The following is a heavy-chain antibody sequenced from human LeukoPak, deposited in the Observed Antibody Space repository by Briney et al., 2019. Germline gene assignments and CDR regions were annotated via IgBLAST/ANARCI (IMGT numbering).Heavy chain of an antibody. CDR3: ATYSNYDFDY. J-gene: IGHJ4*02. CDR1: GGSFSGYY. V-gene: IGHV4-34*01. Sequence: SETLSLTCAVYGGSFSGYYWSWIRQPPGKGLEWIGEINHSGSTNYDPSLKSRVTISVDTSKNQFSLKLSSVTAADTAVYYCATYSNYDFDYWGQGTLVTVSS. CDR2: INHSGST. D-gene: IGHD4-11*01.